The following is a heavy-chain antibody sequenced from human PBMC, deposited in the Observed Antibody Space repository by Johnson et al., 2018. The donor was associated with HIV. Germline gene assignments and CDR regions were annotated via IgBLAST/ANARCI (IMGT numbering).Heavy chain of an antibody. CDR2: IQYDGSNK. CDR1: DFTFSSYG. V-gene: IGHV3-30*02. Sequence: QVQLVESGGGVVQPGGSLRLSCAASDFTFSSYGMHWVRQAPGKGLEWVTFIQYDGSNKYYADSVKGRFTISRDNSKNTLYLQMNSLRAEDTAVYYCARDSPGEITMVQGVIGIWGQGTMVTVSS. D-gene: IGHD3-10*01. J-gene: IGHJ3*02. CDR3: ARDSPGEITMVQGVIGI.